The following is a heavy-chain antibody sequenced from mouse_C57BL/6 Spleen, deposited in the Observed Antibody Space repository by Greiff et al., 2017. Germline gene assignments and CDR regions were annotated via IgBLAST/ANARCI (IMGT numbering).Heavy chain of an antibody. CDR2: IHPNSGST. J-gene: IGHJ1*03. D-gene: IGHD2-5*01. V-gene: IGHV1-64*01. CDR1: GYTFTSYW. CDR3: ARGYYSNYEGYFDV. Sequence: QVQLQQPGAELVKPGASVKLSCKASGYTFTSYWMHWVKQRPGQGLEWIGMIHPNSGSTNYNEKFKSKATLTVDKSSSTAYMQLSSLTSEDSAVYYCARGYYSNYEGYFDVWGTGTTVTVSS.